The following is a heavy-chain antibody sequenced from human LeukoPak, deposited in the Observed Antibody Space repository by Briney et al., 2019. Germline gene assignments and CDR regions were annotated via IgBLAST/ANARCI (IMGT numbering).Heavy chain of an antibody. CDR3: QSRFLEWLLDY. J-gene: IGHJ4*02. CDR2: ISYSGST. V-gene: IGHV4-59*01. CDR1: GGSISNYY. D-gene: IGHD3-3*01. Sequence: PSETLSLTCTVSGGSISNYYWSWIRQPPGKGLEWIGYISYSGSTNYNPSLRSRVTISVDTSKNQFSLKLSSVTAADTAVYYCQSRFLEWLLDYWGQGTLVTVSS.